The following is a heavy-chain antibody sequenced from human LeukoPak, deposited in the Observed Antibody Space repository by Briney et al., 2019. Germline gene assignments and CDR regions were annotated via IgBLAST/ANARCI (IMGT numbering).Heavy chain of an antibody. CDR1: GGSISSYY. CDR3: ARIRPPDYYYYYYMDV. CDR2: IYYSGST. V-gene: IGHV4-59*01. Sequence: PSETLSLTCTVSGGSISSYYWSWIRQPPGKGLEWIGYIYYSGSTNYNPSLKSRVTISVDTSKNQFSLKLCSVTAADTAVYYCARIRPPDYYYYYYMDVWGKGTTVTVSS. J-gene: IGHJ6*03.